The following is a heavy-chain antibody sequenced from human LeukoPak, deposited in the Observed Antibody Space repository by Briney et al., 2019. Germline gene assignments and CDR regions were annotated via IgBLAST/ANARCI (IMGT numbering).Heavy chain of an antibody. J-gene: IGHJ4*02. V-gene: IGHV4-4*07. CDR1: GGSISSYY. CDR2: IYSSGST. Sequence: SETLSLTCTVSGGSISSYYWSWIRQPAGKGLEWIGRIYSSGSTNYNPSLKSRVTMSVDTSKNEFSLMLTSLTAADTAVYYCARDNLEAFDYWGQGTLVTVSS. CDR3: ARDNLEAFDY.